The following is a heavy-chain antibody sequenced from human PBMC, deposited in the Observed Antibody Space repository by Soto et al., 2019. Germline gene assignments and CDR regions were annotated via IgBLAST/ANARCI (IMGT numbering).Heavy chain of an antibody. CDR2: IYHSGST. V-gene: IGHV4-4*02. J-gene: IGHJ4*02. Sequence: QVQLQESGPGLVKPSGTLSLTCAVSGGSISSSNWWSWVRQPPGKGLEWIGEIYHSGSTNYNPSLKSGVTISVDKSKNQFSLKLSSVTAADTAVYYCARDTPCEYSSSCYFDYWGQGTLVTVSS. CDR1: GGSISSSNW. D-gene: IGHD6-6*01. CDR3: ARDTPCEYSSSCYFDY.